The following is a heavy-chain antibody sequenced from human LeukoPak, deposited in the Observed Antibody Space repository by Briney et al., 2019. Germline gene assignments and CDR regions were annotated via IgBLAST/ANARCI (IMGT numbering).Heavy chain of an antibody. J-gene: IGHJ4*02. CDR2: INPNSGGT. D-gene: IGHD6-19*01. CDR3: ARDLKRGYSSGRYSWGTGSSNDY. CDR1: GYTFTGYY. Sequence: GASVKVSCKVSGYTFTGYYMHWVRQAPGEGLEWMGWINPNSGGTKYAQRFQGRVTMTRDTSINTAYMEVRRLTSDDTAVYYCARDLKRGYSSGRYSWGTGSSNDYWGQGTLVTVSS. V-gene: IGHV1-2*02.